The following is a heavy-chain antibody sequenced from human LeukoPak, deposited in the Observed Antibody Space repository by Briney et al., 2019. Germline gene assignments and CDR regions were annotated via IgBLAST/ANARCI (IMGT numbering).Heavy chain of an antibody. V-gene: IGHV1-18*01. CDR2: IGAYNGNT. CDR1: GYTFTSYD. D-gene: IGHD5/OR15-5a*01. CDR3: ARGVYPYYFDY. Sequence: ASVKVSCKASGYTFTSYDINWVRQATGQGLEWMGWIGAYNGNTNYAQKLQGRVTMTTDTSTSTAYMELRSLRSDDTAVYYCARGVYPYYFDYWGQGTLVTVSS. J-gene: IGHJ4*02.